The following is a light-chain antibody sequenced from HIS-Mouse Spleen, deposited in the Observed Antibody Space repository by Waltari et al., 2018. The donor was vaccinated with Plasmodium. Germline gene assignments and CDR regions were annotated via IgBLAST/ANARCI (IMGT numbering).Light chain of an antibody. V-gene: IGLV2-14*03. CDR2: DVS. Sequence: QSALTQPASVSGSPGQSITISCTGTSSDVGGYNYVSWYQQHTGTAPKLMIYDVSNRPSGVSNRFSGSKSGNTASRTISGLQAEDAADYYCSSYTSSSTPVVFGGGTKLTVL. J-gene: IGLJ2*01. CDR1: SSDVGGYNY. CDR3: SSYTSSSTPVV.